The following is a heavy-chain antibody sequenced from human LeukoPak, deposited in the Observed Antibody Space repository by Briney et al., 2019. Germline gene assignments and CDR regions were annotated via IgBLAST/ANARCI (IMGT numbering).Heavy chain of an antibody. CDR3: AKGSEDTVYFDY. CDR2: ISGSAGST. D-gene: IGHD2-15*01. Sequence: GGSLRLSCAASGFTFSSYAMSWVRQAPGKGLEWVSPISGSAGSTYYADSVKGRFTISRDNSKNTLHLQMNSLRAEDTAVYYCAKGSEDTVYFDYWGQGTLVTVSS. CDR1: GFTFSSYA. V-gene: IGHV3-23*01. J-gene: IGHJ4*02.